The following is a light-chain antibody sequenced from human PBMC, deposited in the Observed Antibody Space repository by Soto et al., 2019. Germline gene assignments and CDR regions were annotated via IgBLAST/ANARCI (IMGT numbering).Light chain of an antibody. J-gene: IGKJ5*01. Sequence: EIVLTQSPATLSLSPGERATLSCRASPSVTNFLAWYQQKPGQAPRLLIYGAFNRATGIPARFSGSGSGTDFTLTIIILEPEDSAIYYCQQRNICPPVTFGQGTRLEIK. CDR2: GAF. CDR1: PSVTNF. CDR3: QQRNICPPVT. V-gene: IGKV3-11*01.